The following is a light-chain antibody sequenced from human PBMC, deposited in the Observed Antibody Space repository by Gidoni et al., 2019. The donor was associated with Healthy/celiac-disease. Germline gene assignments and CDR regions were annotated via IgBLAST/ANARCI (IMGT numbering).Light chain of an antibody. V-gene: IGKV1-5*03. CDR3: QHHGT. CDR1: QSISSW. CDR2: KAS. J-gene: IGKJ2*02. Sequence: DIQMTQSPSTLSASVGDRVTITCRASQSISSWLAWYQQKPGKAPKLLIYKASSLESGVPSSFSGSGSGTEFTLTISSLQPDDFATYYCQHHGTFGQGTKLEIK.